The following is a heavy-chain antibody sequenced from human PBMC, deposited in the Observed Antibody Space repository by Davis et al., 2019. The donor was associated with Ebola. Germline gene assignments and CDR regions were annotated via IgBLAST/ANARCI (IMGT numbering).Heavy chain of an antibody. CDR1: GFTFRNYA. J-gene: IGHJ6*03. CDR3: AKRGGESYYYYYYMDV. Sequence: PGGSLRLSCAASGFTFRNYAMSWVRQAPGKGLEWVSVISGSGDNTYYADSVKGRFTISRDNSKNTLYLQMNSLRAEDTAVYHCAKRGGESYYYYYYMDVWGKGTTVTVSS. CDR2: ISGSGDNT. D-gene: IGHD2-21*01. V-gene: IGHV3-23*01.